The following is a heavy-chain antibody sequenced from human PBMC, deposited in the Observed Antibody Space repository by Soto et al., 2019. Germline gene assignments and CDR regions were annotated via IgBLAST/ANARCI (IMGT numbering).Heavy chain of an antibody. Sequence: PGESLKISCKVSVYSFTSYWISWVRQMPGKGLEWMGRIDPSDSYTNYSPSFQGHVTISADKSISTAYLQWSSLKASDTAMYYCARQKHNVDTVDFDYWGQGTLVTVSS. CDR3: ARQKHNVDTVDFDY. V-gene: IGHV5-10-1*01. J-gene: IGHJ4*02. D-gene: IGHD5-18*01. CDR2: IDPSDSYT. CDR1: VYSFTSYW.